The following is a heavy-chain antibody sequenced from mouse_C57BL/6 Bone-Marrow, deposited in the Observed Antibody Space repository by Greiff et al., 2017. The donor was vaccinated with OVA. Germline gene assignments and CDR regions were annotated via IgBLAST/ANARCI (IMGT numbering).Heavy chain of an antibody. V-gene: IGHV1-52*01. CDR3: ARSGALYYPNY. CDR2: IDPSDSET. J-gene: IGHJ2*01. CDR1: GYTFTSYW. Sequence: QVQLQQPGAELVRSGSSVKLSCKASGYTFTSYWMHWVKQRPIQGLEWIGNIDPSDSETHYNQKFKDKATLTVDKSSSTAYMQLSSLTSEDSAVYYCARSGALYYPNYWGQGTTLTVSS. D-gene: IGHD2-1*01.